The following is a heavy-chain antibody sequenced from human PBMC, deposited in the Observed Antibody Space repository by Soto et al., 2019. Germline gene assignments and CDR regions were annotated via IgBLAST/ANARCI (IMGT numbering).Heavy chain of an antibody. CDR2: VYWDDDK. J-gene: IGHJ4*02. CDR1: GFSLTTDDVG. Sequence: QITLKESGPPLVKPTQTLTLTCTFSGFSLTTDDVGVGWIRQFPGKALDWLAVVYWDDDKRYSPSLKSRLTITKDTSKNQVFLTMSNMDPVDIATYYCAHTRYSISSFDYWGQGTLVTVSS. D-gene: IGHD6-6*01. CDR3: AHTRYSISSFDY. V-gene: IGHV2-5*02.